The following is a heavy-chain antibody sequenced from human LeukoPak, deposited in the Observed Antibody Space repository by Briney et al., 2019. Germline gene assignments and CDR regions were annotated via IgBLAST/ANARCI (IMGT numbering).Heavy chain of an antibody. J-gene: IGHJ3*02. D-gene: IGHD1-26*01. CDR2: IRSKVYGGTT. Sequence: GGSLRLSCTASGFSFGDYAMSWVRQAPGKGLEWVSFIRSKVYGGTTEYAASVKGRFTISRDDSKNIAYLQMNSLKTEDTAVYYCTRDRVIPSFILGTTTVAFDIWGQGTMVTVSS. V-gene: IGHV3-49*04. CDR1: GFSFGDYA. CDR3: TRDRVIPSFILGTTTVAFDI.